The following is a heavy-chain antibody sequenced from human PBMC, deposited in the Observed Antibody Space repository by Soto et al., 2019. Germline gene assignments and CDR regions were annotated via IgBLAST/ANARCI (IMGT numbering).Heavy chain of an antibody. J-gene: IGHJ4*02. CDR3: AKEYNWNDYFDF. V-gene: IGHV3-23*01. CDR1: GFSFSSYA. CDR2: MSGTSGTT. Sequence: PGGSLRLSCAASGFSFSSYAMSWVRQAPGKGLEWVSTMSGTSGTTYYADSVKGWFTISRDNSENTLFLQMNSLRAEDTAIYYCAKEYNWNDYFDFWGQGTPVTVSS. D-gene: IGHD1-20*01.